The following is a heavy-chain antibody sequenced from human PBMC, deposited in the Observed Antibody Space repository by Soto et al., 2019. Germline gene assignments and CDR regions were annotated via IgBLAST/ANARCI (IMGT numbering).Heavy chain of an antibody. CDR1: GYTFTSYG. Sequence: ASVKVSCKASGYTFTSYGISWVRQAPGQGLEWMGWISAYNGNTNYAQKLQGRVTMTTDTSTSTAYMELRSLRSDDTAVYYCARDLYYALDYYDSSGYDPFDYWGQRTLVTVSS. CDR3: ARDLYYALDYYDSSGYDPFDY. J-gene: IGHJ4*02. D-gene: IGHD3-22*01. V-gene: IGHV1-18*01. CDR2: ISAYNGNT.